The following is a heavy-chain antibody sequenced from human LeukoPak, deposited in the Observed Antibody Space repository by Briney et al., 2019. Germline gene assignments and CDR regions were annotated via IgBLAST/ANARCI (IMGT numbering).Heavy chain of an antibody. CDR3: ARDNIAAAGYYYYYGMDV. Sequence: PGGSLRLSCAASEFTFSSYGMHWVRQAPGKGLEWVAVIWYDGSNKYYADSVKGRFTISRDNSKNTLYLQMNSLRAEDTAVYYCARDNIAAAGYYYYYGMDVWGKGTTVTVSS. CDR1: EFTFSSYG. CDR2: IWYDGSNK. D-gene: IGHD6-13*01. V-gene: IGHV3-33*01. J-gene: IGHJ6*04.